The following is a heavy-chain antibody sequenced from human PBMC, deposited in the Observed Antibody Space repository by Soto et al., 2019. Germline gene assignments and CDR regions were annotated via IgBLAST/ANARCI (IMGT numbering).Heavy chain of an antibody. J-gene: IGHJ4*02. CDR1: GFTFSSYA. Sequence: GGSLRLSCAASGFTFSSYAMSCVRQAPGKGLEWVSAISGSGGSTYYADSVKGRFTISRDNSKNTLYLQMNSLRAEDTAVYYCAKDWGLLKFRWLLPFSDFWGQGTLVTVS. CDR3: AKDWGLLKFRWLLPFSDF. D-gene: IGHD3-9*01. CDR2: ISGSGGST. V-gene: IGHV3-23*01.